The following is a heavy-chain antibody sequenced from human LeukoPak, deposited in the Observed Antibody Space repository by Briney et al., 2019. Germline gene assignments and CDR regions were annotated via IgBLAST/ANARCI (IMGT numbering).Heavy chain of an antibody. D-gene: IGHD3-3*01. CDR1: GGSISSYY. CDR3: ARSSITIFGVVLDY. V-gene: IGHV4-59*01. Sequence: PSETLSLTCTVSGGSISSYYWSWIRQPPGKGLEWIGYIYYSGSTNYNPSLKSRVTISVDTSKNQFSLKLSSVTAADTAVYYCARSSITIFGVVLDYWGQGTLVTVSS. CDR2: IYYSGST. J-gene: IGHJ4*02.